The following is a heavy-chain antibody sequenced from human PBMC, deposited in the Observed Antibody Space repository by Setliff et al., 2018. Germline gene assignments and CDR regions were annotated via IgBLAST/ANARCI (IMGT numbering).Heavy chain of an antibody. CDR2: IHHSGKA. Sequence: PSETLSLTCTVSGGSISSSSYYWGWIRQPPGKGLEWIVNIHHSGKAYYNPSLKSRVTISVDASKNQFSLKLSSVTAADTAVYYCARHKTGAVGTGEHFQHWGQGTLVTVSS. CDR1: GGSISSSSYY. D-gene: IGHD6-19*01. CDR3: ARHKTGAVGTGEHFQH. J-gene: IGHJ1*01. V-gene: IGHV4-39*01.